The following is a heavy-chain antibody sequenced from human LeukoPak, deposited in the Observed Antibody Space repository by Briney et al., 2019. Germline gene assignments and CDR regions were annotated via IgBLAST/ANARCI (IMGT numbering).Heavy chain of an antibody. J-gene: IGHJ3*02. CDR2: ISSNSGSTI. V-gene: IGHV3-48*03. CDR1: GFTFSSYE. D-gene: IGHD3-22*01. CDR3: ASGYYYDSSGFQSHAFDI. Sequence: GGSLRLSCAASGFTFSSYEMNWVRQAPGKGLEWVSYISSNSGSTIYYADSVKGRFTIFRDNAKNSLYLQMNSLRAEDTAVYYCASGYYYDSSGFQSHAFDIWGQGTMVTVSS.